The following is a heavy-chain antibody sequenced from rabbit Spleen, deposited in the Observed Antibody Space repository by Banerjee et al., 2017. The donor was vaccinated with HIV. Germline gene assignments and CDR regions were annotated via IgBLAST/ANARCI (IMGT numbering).Heavy chain of an antibody. J-gene: IGHJ2*01. CDR2: IDTVDGDT. Sequence: QEQLEESGGDLVKPEGSLTLTCTASGFSFSSSYWTCWVRQAPGKGLEWIACIDTVDGDTDYATWTKGRFTISKTSATTVTLQMTSLTAADTATDFCARNYVNAFDPWGPGTLVTVS. CDR3: ARNYVNAFDP. CDR1: GFSFSSSYW. V-gene: IGHV1S45*01. D-gene: IGHD1-1*01.